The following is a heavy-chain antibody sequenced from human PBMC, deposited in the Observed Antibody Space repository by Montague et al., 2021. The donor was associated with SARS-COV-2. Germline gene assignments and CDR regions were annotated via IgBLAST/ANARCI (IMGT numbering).Heavy chain of an antibody. CDR1: GFTFSIYA. CDR3: AKAEESGNYLSVGLDS. J-gene: IGHJ4*02. CDR2: FTGGNT. V-gene: IGHV3-23*01. Sequence: SLRLSCAASGFTFSIYAMSWVRQAPGKGPQWVSTFTGGNTFYADSAKGRFTISRDNYKNTLYLQMNSLGAKDTAIYYCAKAEESGNYLSVGLDSWGPGTLVTVSS. D-gene: IGHD2/OR15-2a*01.